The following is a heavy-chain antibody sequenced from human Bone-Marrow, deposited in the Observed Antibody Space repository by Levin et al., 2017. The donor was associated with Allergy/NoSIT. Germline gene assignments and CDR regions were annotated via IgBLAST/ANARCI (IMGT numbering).Heavy chain of an antibody. Sequence: GESLKISCKASGYTFTGYYMHWVRQAPGQGLEWMGWINPNSGGTNYAQKFQGRVTMTRDTSISTAYMELSRLRSDDTAVYYCARDLRSLGYGMDGWGQGTTVTVSS. CDR3: ARDLRSLGYGMDG. CDR2: INPNSGGT. V-gene: IGHV1-2*02. D-gene: IGHD5/OR15-5a*01. J-gene: IGHJ6*02. CDR1: GYTFTGYY.